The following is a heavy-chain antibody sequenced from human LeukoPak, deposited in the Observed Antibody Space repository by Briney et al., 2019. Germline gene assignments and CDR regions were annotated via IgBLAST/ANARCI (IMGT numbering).Heavy chain of an antibody. J-gene: IGHJ4*02. CDR3: AKDFNAGWYQEG. CDR1: GFTFSSYS. Sequence: GGSLRLSCAASGFTFSSYSMHWVRQAPGKGLEWVAFIRYDGSNKYYADSVKGRFTISRDNSKNTLYLQMNSLRAEDTAVYYCAKDFNAGWYQEGWGQGTLVTVSS. V-gene: IGHV3-30*02. D-gene: IGHD6-19*01. CDR2: IRYDGSNK.